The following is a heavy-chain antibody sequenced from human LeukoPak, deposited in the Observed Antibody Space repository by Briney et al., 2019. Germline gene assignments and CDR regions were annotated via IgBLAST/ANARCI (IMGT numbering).Heavy chain of an antibody. CDR2: ISGSGGST. CDR1: GFTFRSYA. D-gene: IGHD2-2*01. Sequence: GGSLRLSCAASGFTFRSYAMSWVRQAPGKGLEWVSAISGSGGSTYYADSVKGRFTISRDNSKNTLYLQMNSLRAEDTAVYYCAKDKRYCSSTSCPSVQYNWFDPWGQGTLVTVSS. J-gene: IGHJ5*02. V-gene: IGHV3-23*01. CDR3: AKDKRYCSSTSCPSVQYNWFDP.